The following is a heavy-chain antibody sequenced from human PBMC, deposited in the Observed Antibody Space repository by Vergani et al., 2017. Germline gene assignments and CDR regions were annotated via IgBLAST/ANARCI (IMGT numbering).Heavy chain of an antibody. CDR1: GFTFVNSD. CDR2: VSGSSATP. V-gene: IGHV3-23*01. Sequence: EVQLLQIGGGLAQPGESLRLSCSASGFTFVNSDLSWVRQAPGKGLEWVSSVSGSSATPYYADSVKGRFIISRDNSKNTLHLQMNSLRADDTAVYYCANAVSGGNVGVADFGMDVWGRGTTVTVSS. CDR3: ANAVSGGNVGVADFGMDV. D-gene: IGHD2-15*01. J-gene: IGHJ6*02.